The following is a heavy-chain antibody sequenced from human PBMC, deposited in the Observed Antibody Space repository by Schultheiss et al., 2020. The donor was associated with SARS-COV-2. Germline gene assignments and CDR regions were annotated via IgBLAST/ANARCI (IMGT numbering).Heavy chain of an antibody. J-gene: IGHJ6*04. CDR2: ISGSGDST. Sequence: GESLKISCAASGFTFSSYAMSWVRQAPGKGLEWVSAISGSGDSTYYADSVKGRFTISRDNAKNSLYLQMNSLRAEDTAVYYCARDRKDVWGKGTTVTVSS. CDR1: GFTFSSYA. V-gene: IGHV3-23*01. CDR3: ARDRKDV.